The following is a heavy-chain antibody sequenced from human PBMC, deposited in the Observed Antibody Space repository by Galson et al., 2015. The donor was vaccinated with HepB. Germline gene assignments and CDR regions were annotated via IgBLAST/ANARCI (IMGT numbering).Heavy chain of an antibody. CDR2: VSSSSNAI. Sequence: SLRLSCAASGFTFGSHAMNWVRRAPGQGLEWISFVSSSSNAIYYADSVRGRFTISRDNAKNSLHLQMNSLRDEDTAVYFCARDPGISDNYYYFDCWGQGTLVTVSS. CDR3: ARDPGISDNYYYFDC. V-gene: IGHV3-48*02. J-gene: IGHJ4*02. D-gene: IGHD1-1*01. CDR1: GFTFGSHA.